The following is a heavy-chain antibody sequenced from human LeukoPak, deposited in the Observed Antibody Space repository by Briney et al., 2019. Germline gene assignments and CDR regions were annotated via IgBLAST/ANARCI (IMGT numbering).Heavy chain of an antibody. CDR3: ARENYGSGSYYKVRYYYYMDV. CDR2: INPSGGST. CDR1: GYTFTSYY. Sequence: ASVKVSCKASGYTFTSYYMHWVRQAPGQGLEWMGIINPSGGSTSYAQKFQGRVTMTRDMSTSTVYMELSSLRSEDTAVYYCARENYGSGSYYKVRYYYYMDVWGKGTTVTVSS. D-gene: IGHD3-10*01. J-gene: IGHJ6*03. V-gene: IGHV1-46*01.